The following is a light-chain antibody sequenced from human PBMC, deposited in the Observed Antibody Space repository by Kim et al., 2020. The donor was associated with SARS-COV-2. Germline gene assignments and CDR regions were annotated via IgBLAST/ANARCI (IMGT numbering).Light chain of an antibody. Sequence: APGKTARITWGGNNIGSKSVHGYQQKPGQAPVLVIDYDSDRPSGIPERFSGSNSGNTATLTIGRVEAGDEADYYCQVWDSSSDHRVFGGGTKLTVL. CDR3: QVWDSSSDHRV. J-gene: IGLJ3*02. CDR1: NIGSKS. V-gene: IGLV3-21*04. CDR2: YDS.